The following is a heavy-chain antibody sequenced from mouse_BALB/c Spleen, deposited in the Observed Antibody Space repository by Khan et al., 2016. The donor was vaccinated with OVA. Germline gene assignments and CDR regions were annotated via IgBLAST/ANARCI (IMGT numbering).Heavy chain of an antibody. D-gene: IGHD2-1*01. CDR2: IYPGSGST. J-gene: IGHJ3*01. V-gene: IGHV1S22*01. Sequence: LQQPGSELVRPGASVKLSCKASGYTFTSYWMHWVKQRHGQGLEWIGNIYPGSGSTNYDEMFKSKGTLTVDTSSSTAYMHLSSLTSEDSAVYYCTRGGYYGKSLFAYWCQGTLVTVSA. CDR1: GYTFTSYW. CDR3: TRGGYYGKSLFAY.